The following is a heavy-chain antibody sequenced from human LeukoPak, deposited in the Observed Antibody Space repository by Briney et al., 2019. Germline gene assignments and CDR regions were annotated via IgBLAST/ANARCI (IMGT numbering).Heavy chain of an antibody. J-gene: IGHJ5*01. Sequence: GRSLRLSCAASGSAFSNFAMNWVRQAPGKGLEWVAVVSYEGTIKYYTDSAKGRFTISRDNSNNVISLQMNNLTTEDTATYYCAREKFDSWGQGTLVTVSP. V-gene: IGHV3-30*14. CDR3: AREKFDS. CDR2: VSYEGTIK. CDR1: GSAFSNFA.